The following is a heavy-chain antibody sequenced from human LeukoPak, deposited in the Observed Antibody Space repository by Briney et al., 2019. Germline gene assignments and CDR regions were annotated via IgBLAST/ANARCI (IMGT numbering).Heavy chain of an antibody. CDR2: INPNSGGA. J-gene: IGHJ4*02. D-gene: IGHD4-11*01. Sequence: ASVKLSCKASGYTFSDYYIHWVRQAPGQGLQWMGRINPNSGGADYAQNFQGRVTMTRDTSTNTVYMQLIWLRSDDAAVYYCARASYGNNPTHFDYWGQGTLVTVSS. CDR3: ARASYGNNPTHFDY. V-gene: IGHV1-2*06. CDR1: GYTFSDYY.